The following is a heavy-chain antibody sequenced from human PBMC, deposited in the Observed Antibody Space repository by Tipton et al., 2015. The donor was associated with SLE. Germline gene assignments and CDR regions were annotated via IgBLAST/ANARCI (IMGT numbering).Heavy chain of an antibody. V-gene: IGHV4-61*09. Sequence: TLSLTCTVSGDSITSGIYYCYWIRQPAGKGLEWIGHIYTSGTTNYNPSLKSRVTISIDTSKNQFSLKLTSVTAADTAVYYCARHRWSRETMAVDWFDPWGQGTLVTVSS. CDR3: ARHRWSRETMAVDWFDP. CDR2: IYTSGTT. CDR1: GDSITSGIYY. J-gene: IGHJ5*02. D-gene: IGHD3-10*01.